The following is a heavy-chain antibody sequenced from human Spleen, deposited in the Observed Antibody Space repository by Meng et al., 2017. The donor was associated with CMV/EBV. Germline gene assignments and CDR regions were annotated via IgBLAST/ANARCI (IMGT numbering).Heavy chain of an antibody. V-gene: IGHV3-23*01. CDR3: ARLDQYSSSWPINYYYYGMDV. CDR2: ISGSGGST. CDR1: GFTFSSYA. J-gene: IGHJ6*02. D-gene: IGHD6-13*01. Sequence: GESLKISCAASGFTFSSYAMSWVRQAPGKGLEWVSAISGSGGSTYYADSVKGRFTISRDNSKNTLYLQMNSLRAEDTAVYYCARLDQYSSSWPINYYYYGMDVWGQGTTVTVSS.